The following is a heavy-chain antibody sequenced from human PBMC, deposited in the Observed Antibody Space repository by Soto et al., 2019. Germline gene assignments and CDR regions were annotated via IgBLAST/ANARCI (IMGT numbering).Heavy chain of an antibody. J-gene: IGHJ6*02. CDR1: GYSFTSYW. V-gene: IGHV5-10-1*04. CDR2: IDPSDSYT. Sequence: RGSLKISCKGSGYSFTSYWISWVRQMPGKGLEWMGRIDPSDSYTNYSPSLQGQVTISADKSISTAYLQWSSLKASDTAMYYCARWTRSSYYYGMDVWGQGTTVTVSS. CDR3: ARWTRSSYYYGMDV. D-gene: IGHD3-16*02.